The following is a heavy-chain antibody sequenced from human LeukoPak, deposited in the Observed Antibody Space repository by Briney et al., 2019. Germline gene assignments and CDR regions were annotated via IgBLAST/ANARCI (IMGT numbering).Heavy chain of an antibody. CDR2: VYYTGST. V-gene: IGHV4-59*11. D-gene: IGHD3-9*01. CDR3: ARGAQTNDWYPVNY. CDR1: GGYINGHY. Sequence: PSETLSLTCTVSGGYINGHYWSWIRQPPGEGLEWIGYVYYTGSTNYNPSFKSRVTISVDTSQNQFSLRLASVTAADTAVYFCARGAQTNDWYPVNYWGQRTLVTVSS. J-gene: IGHJ4*02.